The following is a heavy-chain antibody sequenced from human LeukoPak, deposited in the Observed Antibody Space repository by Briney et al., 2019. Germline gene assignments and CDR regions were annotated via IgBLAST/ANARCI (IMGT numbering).Heavy chain of an antibody. CDR1: GYTFTGYY. D-gene: IGHD3-16*01. CDR2: INPNSGGT. Sequence: GASVKVSCKXSGYTFTGYYMHWVRQSPRQGLEWLGRINPNSGGTNYAQKFQGRVTMTRDTSISTAYMELSRLRSDDTAVYYCARSLGQYGDWGQGTLVTVSS. J-gene: IGHJ4*02. CDR3: ARSLGQYGD. V-gene: IGHV1-2*06.